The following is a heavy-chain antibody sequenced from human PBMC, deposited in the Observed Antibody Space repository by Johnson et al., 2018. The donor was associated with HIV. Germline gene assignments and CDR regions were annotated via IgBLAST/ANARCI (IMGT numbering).Heavy chain of an antibody. D-gene: IGHD4-17*01. J-gene: IGHJ3*02. CDR1: GITVSSNY. Sequence: VQLVESGGGLAQPGGSLRLSCAASGITVSSNYMSWVRQAPGKGLEWVSVIFTVGDVYYADSVKGRFTISRDNSKNTLYLQMSSLRVDDTAVYYCARERDSGDSLHRRFRAFDIWGQGKMVTVSS. V-gene: IGHV3-66*02. CDR3: ARERDSGDSLHRRFRAFDI. CDR2: IFTVGDV.